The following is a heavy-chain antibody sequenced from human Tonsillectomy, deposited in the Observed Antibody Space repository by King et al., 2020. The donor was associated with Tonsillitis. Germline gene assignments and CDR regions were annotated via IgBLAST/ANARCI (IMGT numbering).Heavy chain of an antibody. Sequence: QLVQSGAEVKKPGESLRISCKGSGYSFTSYWITWVRQMPGKGLEWMGRIDPSDSYTNYSPSFQGHVIISADKSISTAYLQWSSLKASDTAMYYCARPRYCSGGSCLPDYWGQGTLVTVSS. J-gene: IGHJ4*02. V-gene: IGHV5-10-1*03. D-gene: IGHD2-15*01. CDR2: IDPSDSYT. CDR3: ARPRYCSGGSCLPDY. CDR1: GYSFTSYW.